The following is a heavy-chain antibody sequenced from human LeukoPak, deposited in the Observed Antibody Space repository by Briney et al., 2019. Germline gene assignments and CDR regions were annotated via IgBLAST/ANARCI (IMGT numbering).Heavy chain of an antibody. CDR2: INHSGST. Sequence: SETLSLTCAVYGGSFSGYYWSWIRQPPGKGLEWIGEINHSGSTNYNPSLKSRVTISVDTSKNQFTLKLSSVTAADTAVYYCARGRAGDYGFDYWGQGTLVTVSS. J-gene: IGHJ4*02. CDR1: GGSFSGYY. CDR3: ARGRAGDYGFDY. V-gene: IGHV4-34*01. D-gene: IGHD7-27*01.